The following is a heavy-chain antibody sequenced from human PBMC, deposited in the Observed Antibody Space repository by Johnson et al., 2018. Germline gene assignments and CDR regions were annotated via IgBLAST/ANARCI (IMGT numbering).Heavy chain of an antibody. CDR2: IYSGGST. CDR3: AREDISGYYFRH. D-gene: IGHD3-22*01. Sequence: VQLVQSGGNLVQPGGSLRLSCAASGFTVSTNYMSWVRQAPGKGLEWVSVIYSGGSTNYADSVKGRFTISRDNSKNTLYLQMNSLRAEDTAGYYCAREDISGYYFRHWGQGTLVTVSS. V-gene: IGHV3-66*02. CDR1: GFTVSTNY. J-gene: IGHJ1*01.